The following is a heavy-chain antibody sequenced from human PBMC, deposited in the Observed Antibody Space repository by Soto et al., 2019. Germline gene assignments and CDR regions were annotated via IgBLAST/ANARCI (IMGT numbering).Heavy chain of an antibody. J-gene: IGHJ5*02. D-gene: IGHD4-17*01. CDR2: IYHSGST. CDR3: ARFYGDYANWFDP. V-gene: IGHV4-30-2*01. Sequence: QLQLQESGSGLVKPSQTLSLTCAVSGGSISSGGYSWSWIRQPPGKGLEWIGYIYHSGSTYYNPSLKSRVTITVDRSKNQFSLKLSSVTAADTAVYYCARFYGDYANWFDPWGQGTLVTVSS. CDR1: GGSISSGGYS.